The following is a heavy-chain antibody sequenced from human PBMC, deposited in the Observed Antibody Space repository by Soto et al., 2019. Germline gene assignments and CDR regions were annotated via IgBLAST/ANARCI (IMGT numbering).Heavy chain of an antibody. V-gene: IGHV1-18*04. CDR2: MNPSTGNT. Sequence: ASVKVSCKASGYTFTSYDIIWVRQATGQGLEWMGWMNPSTGNTDSAEKLQGRVTMTTDTSTSTAYMELRSLRSDDTAVYYCARGRGGYFDLWGRGTLVTSPQ. CDR3: ARGRGGYFDL. CDR1: GYTFTSYD. J-gene: IGHJ2*01.